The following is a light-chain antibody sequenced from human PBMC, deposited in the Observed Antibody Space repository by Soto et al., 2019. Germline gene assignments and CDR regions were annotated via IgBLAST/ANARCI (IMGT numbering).Light chain of an antibody. CDR3: QHYNSYSWT. V-gene: IGKV1-5*03. Sequence: DIQMTQSPSTLSASVGDRVTITCRSSQSISSWLAWSQQKPGKASKLLIYKASSLESGVPSRFSGSESGTEFTLNISSLQPDDFAAYYCQHYNSYSWTFGQGTKVEIK. CDR2: KAS. J-gene: IGKJ1*01. CDR1: QSISSW.